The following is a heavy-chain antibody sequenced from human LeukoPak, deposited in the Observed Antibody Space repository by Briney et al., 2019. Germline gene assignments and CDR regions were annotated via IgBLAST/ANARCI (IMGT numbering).Heavy chain of an antibody. Sequence: PGGSLRLSCAASGFSFSSYAMSWVRQAPGKGLEWVSVISDSGGNTYYADSVKGRFTISRDNFKNTLYLQMNSLRAEDTVIYYCAKNGDSRAYYHDAFDIWGQGTMVTVSS. J-gene: IGHJ3*02. CDR3: AKNGDSRAYYHDAFDI. V-gene: IGHV3-23*01. CDR2: ISDSGGNT. CDR1: GFSFSSYA. D-gene: IGHD3-22*01.